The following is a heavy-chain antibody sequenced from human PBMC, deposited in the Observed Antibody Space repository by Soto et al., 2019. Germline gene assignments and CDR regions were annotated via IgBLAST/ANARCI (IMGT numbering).Heavy chain of an antibody. D-gene: IGHD3-10*01. CDR2: IYYSGST. V-gene: IGHV4-61*01. CDR1: GGSVSSGSYY. CDR3: ARRPTIYYYGSGRPIDY. J-gene: IGHJ4*02. Sequence: SETLSLTCTVSGGSVSSGSYYWSWIRQPPGKGVEWIGYIYYSGSTNYNPSLKSRVTISVDTSKNQFSLKLSSVTAADTAVYYCARRPTIYYYGSGRPIDYWGQGTLVAVSS.